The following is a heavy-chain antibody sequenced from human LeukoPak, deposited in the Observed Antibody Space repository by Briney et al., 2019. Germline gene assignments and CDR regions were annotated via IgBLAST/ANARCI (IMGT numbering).Heavy chain of an antibody. V-gene: IGHV1-46*01. CDR1: GYTFTSYY. CDR3: ASEGYCSGGSCYVDY. D-gene: IGHD2-15*01. Sequence: ASVKVSCTASGYTFTSYYMHWVRQAPGQGLEWMGIINPSGGSTSYAQKFQGRVTMTRDMSTSTVYMELSSLRSEDAAVYYCASEGYCSGGSCYVDYWGQGTLVTVSS. J-gene: IGHJ4*02. CDR2: INPSGGST.